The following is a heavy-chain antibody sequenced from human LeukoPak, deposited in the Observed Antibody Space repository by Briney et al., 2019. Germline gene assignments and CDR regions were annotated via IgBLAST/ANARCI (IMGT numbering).Heavy chain of an antibody. Sequence: PSETLSLTCTVSGGSVNSGSYYWNWIRQPPGKGLEWIGYIYYSGSTNYNPSLKSRVTISVDTSKNQFSLKLSSVTAADTAVYFCARRRVVVASTDGASGAFDIWGQGTMVTVSS. CDR1: GGSVNSGSYY. CDR3: ARRRVVVASTDGASGAFDI. J-gene: IGHJ3*02. D-gene: IGHD2-15*01. CDR2: IYYSGST. V-gene: IGHV4-61*01.